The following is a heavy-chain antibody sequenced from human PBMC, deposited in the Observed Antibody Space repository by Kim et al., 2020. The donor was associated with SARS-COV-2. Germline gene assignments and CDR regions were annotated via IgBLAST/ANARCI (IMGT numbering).Heavy chain of an antibody. V-gene: IGHV1-46*01. CDR1: GYTFTSYY. D-gene: IGHD4-17*01. J-gene: IGHJ3*02. Sequence: ASVKVSCKASGYTFTSYYMHWVRQAPGQGLEWMGIINPSGGSTSYAQKFQGRVTMTRDTSTSTVYMELSSLRSEDTAVYYCARLGLDYGDLKGAFDIWGQGTMVTVSS. CDR3: ARLGLDYGDLKGAFDI. CDR2: INPSGGST.